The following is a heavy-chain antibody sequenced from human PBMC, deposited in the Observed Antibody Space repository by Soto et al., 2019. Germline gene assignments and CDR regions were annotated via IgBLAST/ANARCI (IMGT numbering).Heavy chain of an antibody. CDR3: AREVAAAGNYYYYYMDV. CDR2: IIPILGIA. Sequence: SVKVSCKASGGTFSSYTISWVRQAPGQGLEWMGRIIPILGIANYAQKFQGRVTITADKSTSTAYMELSSLRSEDTAVYYCAREVAAAGNYYYYYMDVWGKGTTVTVSS. V-gene: IGHV1-69*04. CDR1: GGTFSSYT. J-gene: IGHJ6*03. D-gene: IGHD6-13*01.